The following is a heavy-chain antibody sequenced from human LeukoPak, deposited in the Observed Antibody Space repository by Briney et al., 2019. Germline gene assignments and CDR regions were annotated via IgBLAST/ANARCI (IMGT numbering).Heavy chain of an antibody. V-gene: IGHV3-30*18. CDR2: ISYDGSNK. CDR3: ANGPEGDYLDY. D-gene: IGHD1-14*01. Sequence: GGSLRLSCAASGFTFSSYGMHWVRQAPGKGLEWVAVISYDGSNKYYADSVKGRFTISRDNSKNTLYLQMNSLSAEDTAVYYCANGPEGDYLDYWGQGTLVTVSS. CDR1: GFTFSSYG. J-gene: IGHJ4*02.